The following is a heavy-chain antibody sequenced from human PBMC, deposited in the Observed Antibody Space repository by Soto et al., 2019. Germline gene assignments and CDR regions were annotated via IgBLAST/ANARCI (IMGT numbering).Heavy chain of an antibody. CDR3: AANYPSGSWGTYLYSGDY. D-gene: IGHD3-16*01. CDR2: ITDSGGT. V-gene: IGHV4-34*01. J-gene: IGHJ4*02. CDR1: GGSSTDYH. Sequence: SETLSLTCAVYGGSSTDYHWSWIRQPPGKGLEWIGEITDSGGTKYNPSLKSRLAISRDTSKNQFSLTLNSVTAADTAVYYCAANYPSGSWGTYLYSGDYWGQGSLVTVS.